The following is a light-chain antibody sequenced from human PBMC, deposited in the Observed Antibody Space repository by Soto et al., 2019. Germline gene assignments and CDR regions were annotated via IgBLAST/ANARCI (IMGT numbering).Light chain of an antibody. V-gene: IGLV3-21*02. CDR2: DDT. CDR1: NIGSKS. Sequence: SYELTQPPSVSVAPGQTATITCDGENIGSKSLHWYQQKPGQAPVLVVYDDTDRPSGIPERFSGSNSGNTATLTISRVEAGEEADYYCQVWDSSTDHHVCANGTKVTVL. CDR3: QVWDSSTDHHV. J-gene: IGLJ1*01.